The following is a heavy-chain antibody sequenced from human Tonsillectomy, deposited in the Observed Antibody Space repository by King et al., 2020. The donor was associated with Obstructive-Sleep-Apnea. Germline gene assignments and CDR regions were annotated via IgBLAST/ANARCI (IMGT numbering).Heavy chain of an antibody. Sequence: VQLVESGGGLVHPGGSLTLSCSVSGFHFSWYSMNWVRQAPGKGLEWISYVSSSGSTTYSADSVKGRFTISRDAAQDSLFLQLNTLRVEDTAVYYCARDRNWAFDYWGRGTLVTVSS. CDR2: VSSSGSTT. D-gene: IGHD1-1*01. CDR1: GFHFSWYS. CDR3: ARDRNWAFDY. J-gene: IGHJ4*02. V-gene: IGHV3-48*01.